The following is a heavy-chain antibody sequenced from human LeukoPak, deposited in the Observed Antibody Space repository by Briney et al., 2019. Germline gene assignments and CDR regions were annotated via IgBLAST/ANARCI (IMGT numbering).Heavy chain of an antibody. J-gene: IGHJ4*02. CDR3: AGTYSSGWYLGYYFDY. Sequence: SVKVSCKASGGTFSSYAISWVRQAPGQGLEWMGGIIPIFGTANYAQKSQGRVTITADKSTSTAYMELSSLRSEDTAVYYCAGTYSSGWYLGYYFDYWGQGTLVAVSS. CDR1: GGTFSSYA. CDR2: IIPIFGTA. V-gene: IGHV1-69*06. D-gene: IGHD6-19*01.